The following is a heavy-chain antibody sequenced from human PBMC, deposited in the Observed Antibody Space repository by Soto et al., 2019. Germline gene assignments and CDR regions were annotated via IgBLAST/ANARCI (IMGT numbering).Heavy chain of an antibody. Sequence: WETLSLTCAVYGGSFSGYYWTWIRQPPGKGLEWVGEINDSGGTDYNPSLKSRVTISLDTSKNQLSLTLSSVTAADTAVYYCARGRKGFSSSCYVDWGQGTLVTVSS. J-gene: IGHJ4*02. D-gene: IGHD6-13*01. CDR2: INDSGGT. CDR3: ARGRKGFSSSCYVD. V-gene: IGHV4-34*01. CDR1: GGSFSGYY.